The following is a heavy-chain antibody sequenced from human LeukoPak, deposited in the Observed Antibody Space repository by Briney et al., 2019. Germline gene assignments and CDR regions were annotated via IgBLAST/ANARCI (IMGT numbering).Heavy chain of an antibody. V-gene: IGHV1-18*01. D-gene: IGHD2-2*01. CDR2: ISAYNGNT. CDR1: GCTFTSYG. CDR3: TIVPAAMQAYYFDY. Sequence: GASVKVSCKASGCTFTSYGISWVRQAPGQGLEWMGWISAYNGNTNYAQKLQGRVTMTTDTSTSTAYMELRSLRSDDTAVYYCTIVPAAMQAYYFDYWGQGTLVTVSS. J-gene: IGHJ4*02.